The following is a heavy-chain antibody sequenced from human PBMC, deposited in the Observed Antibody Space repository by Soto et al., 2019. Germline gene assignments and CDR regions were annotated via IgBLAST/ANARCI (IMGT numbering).Heavy chain of an antibody. CDR2: ISDDGSST. Sequence: EVQLAESGGRLVQPGGSLRLSCAASGFTFSSYWMHWVRQVPGKGLVWVSRISDDGSSTSYAESVRGRFIISRDNAKNTLYLQLNSLRAEDTAVYYCARGTVRDHDFGDHWGQGTLVAVSS. J-gene: IGHJ4*02. CDR3: ARGTVRDHDFGDH. CDR1: GFTFSSYW. V-gene: IGHV3-74*01. D-gene: IGHD4-17*01.